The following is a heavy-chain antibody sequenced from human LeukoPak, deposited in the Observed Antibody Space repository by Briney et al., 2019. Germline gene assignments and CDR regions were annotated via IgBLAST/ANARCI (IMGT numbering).Heavy chain of an antibody. J-gene: IGHJ6*02. D-gene: IGHD4-17*01. CDR3: ARVSTVTTFYYYYGMDV. CDR2: ISYDGSNK. V-gene: IGHV3-30-3*01. CDR1: GFTFSSYA. Sequence: GRSLRLSCAASGFTFSSYAMHWVRQAPGKGLEGVAVISYDGSNKYYADSVKGRFTISRDNSKNTLYLQMNSLRAEDTAVYYCARVSTVTTFYYYYGMDVWGQGTTVTVSS.